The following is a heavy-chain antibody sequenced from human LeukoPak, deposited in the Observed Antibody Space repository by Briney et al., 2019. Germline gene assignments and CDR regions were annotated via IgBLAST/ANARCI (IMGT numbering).Heavy chain of an antibody. CDR1: GYTFTGFRLHYR. CDR3: TTSGITYYNDA. D-gene: IGHD3-10*01. Sequence: GASVKVSCKASGYTFTGFRLHYRVHGVRQVPGQGLEWMAWINPDNGGTNYAEKFQGRVTLTSDTSINTIYMELSSLTSDDTAVYYCTTSGITYYNDAWGQGTLLIVSA. V-gene: IGHV1-2*02. J-gene: IGHJ5*02. CDR2: INPDNGGT.